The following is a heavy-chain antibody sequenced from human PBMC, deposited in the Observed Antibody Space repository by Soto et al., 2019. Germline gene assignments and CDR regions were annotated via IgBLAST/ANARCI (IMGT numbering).Heavy chain of an antibody. CDR1: GYTFTAYY. D-gene: IGHD6-6*01. J-gene: IGHJ6*02. CDR3: ARGVGSSSPLGLVNYYSAMDV. Sequence: QVQLVQSGPEVRKPGASVKLSCKASGYTFTAYYIHWVRQAPGQGLDWLGLFNPSAGRMTYAQAFQGKVTMTRDTSTSTVYMELSSLKSQDTAVYYCARGVGSSSPLGLVNYYSAMDVWGHGTTVTVSS. V-gene: IGHV1-46*01. CDR2: FNPSAGRM.